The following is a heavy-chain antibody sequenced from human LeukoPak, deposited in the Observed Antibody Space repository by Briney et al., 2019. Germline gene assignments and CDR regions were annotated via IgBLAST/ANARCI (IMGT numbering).Heavy chain of an antibody. CDR3: ARGDSVVGFYYYGMDV. Sequence: GGSLRLSCAASGFTFSSYSMNWVRQAPGKGLEWVSSISSSSSYIHYADSVKGRFTISRDNAKNSLYLQMNSLRAEDTAVYYCARGDSVVGFYYYGMDVWGQGTTVTVSS. CDR1: GFTFSSYS. D-gene: IGHD2-15*01. J-gene: IGHJ6*02. CDR2: ISSSSSYI. V-gene: IGHV3-21*01.